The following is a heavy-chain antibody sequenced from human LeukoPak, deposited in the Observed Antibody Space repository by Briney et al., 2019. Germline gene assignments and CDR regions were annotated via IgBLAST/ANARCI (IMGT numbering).Heavy chain of an antibody. J-gene: IGHJ5*02. CDR2: IYYTGTT. CDR1: GGSFSGYY. V-gene: IGHV4-34*01. CDR3: ARGVSRARAPGWFDP. Sequence: SETLSLACAVYGGSFSGYYWSWIRQPPGKGLEWIGSIYYTGTTYYNPSLKNRVTISVDTSKNQFSLKLSSVTAADTAVYYCARGVSRARAPGWFDPWGQGTLVTVSS.